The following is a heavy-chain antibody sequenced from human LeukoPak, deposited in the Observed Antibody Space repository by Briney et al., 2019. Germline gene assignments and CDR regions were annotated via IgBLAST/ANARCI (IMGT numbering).Heavy chain of an antibody. CDR2: IWYDGSNK. J-gene: IGHJ6*02. Sequence: PGRSLRLSCAASGFTFSSYGMHWVRQAPGKGLEWVAVIWYDGSNKYYADSVKGRFTISRDNSKNTLYLQMNSLRAEDTAVYYCARDFQQQLVHSTSPWDYYYYGMDVWGQGTTVTVSS. V-gene: IGHV3-33*01. D-gene: IGHD6-13*01. CDR3: ARDFQQQLVHSTSPWDYYYYGMDV. CDR1: GFTFSSYG.